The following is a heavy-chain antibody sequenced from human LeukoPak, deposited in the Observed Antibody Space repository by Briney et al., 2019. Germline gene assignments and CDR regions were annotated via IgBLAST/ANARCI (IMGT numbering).Heavy chain of an antibody. CDR1: GYTFTDYY. D-gene: IGHD3-22*01. CDR2: INPNSGGS. Sequence: ASVKVSCKASGYTFTDYYMHWVRQAPGQGPEWMGWINPNSGGSNYAQKFQDRVTMTRDTSINTVYMELRSLRSDDTAVYYCASRPDRLLLFFYDYWGQGTLVTVSS. V-gene: IGHV1-2*02. J-gene: IGHJ4*02. CDR3: ASRPDRLLLFFYDY.